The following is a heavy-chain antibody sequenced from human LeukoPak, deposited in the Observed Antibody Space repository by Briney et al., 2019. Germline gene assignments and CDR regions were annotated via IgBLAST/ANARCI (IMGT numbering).Heavy chain of an antibody. J-gene: IGHJ4*02. CDR3: ARDIRPTRGYCSSTSCYSPGY. CDR2: ISSSSSYI. V-gene: IGHV3-21*01. D-gene: IGHD2-2*01. Sequence: KTGGSLRLSCAASGFTFSSYSMNWVRQAPGKGLEWVSSISSSSSYIYYADSVKGRFTISRDNAKNSLYLQMNSLRAEDTAVYYCARDIRPTRGYCSSTSCYSPGYWGQGTLVTVSS. CDR1: GFTFSSYS.